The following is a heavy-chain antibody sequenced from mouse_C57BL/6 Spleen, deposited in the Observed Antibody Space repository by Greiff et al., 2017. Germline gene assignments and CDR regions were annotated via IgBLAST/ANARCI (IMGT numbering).Heavy chain of an antibody. CDR2: INPYNGGT. CDR3: ARWDDGYYEGAMDY. J-gene: IGHJ4*01. CDR1: GYTFTDYY. Sequence: VQLQQSGPVLVKPGASVKMSCKASGYTFTDYYMNWVKQSHGKSLEWIGVINPYNGGTSYNQKFKGKATLTVDKSSSTAYMALNSLTSEDSAVYYCARWDDGYYEGAMDYWGQGTSVTVSS. D-gene: IGHD2-3*01. V-gene: IGHV1-19*01.